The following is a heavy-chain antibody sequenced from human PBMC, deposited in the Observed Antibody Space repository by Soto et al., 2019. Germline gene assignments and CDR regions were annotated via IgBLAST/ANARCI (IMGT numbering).Heavy chain of an antibody. V-gene: IGHV1-18*01. CDR2: ISAYNGNT. CDR3: ARDLVKGIVVVPAAISYTAYYYGMDV. D-gene: IGHD2-2*01. CDR1: GYTFTSYG. J-gene: IGHJ6*02. Sequence: ASVEVCCKASGYTFTSYGMRWVRQAPGQGLEWVGWISAYNGNTNYAQKLQGRVTMTTDTSTSTAYMELRSLRSDDTAVYYCARDLVKGIVVVPAAISYTAYYYGMDVWGQGTTVTVSS.